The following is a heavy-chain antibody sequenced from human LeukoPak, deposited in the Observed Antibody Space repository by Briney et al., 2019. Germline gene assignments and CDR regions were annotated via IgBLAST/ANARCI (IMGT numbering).Heavy chain of an antibody. J-gene: IGHJ3*02. CDR1: GGTFSSYA. CDR2: IIPIFGTA. Sequence: SVKVSCKASGGTFSSYAISWVRQAPGQGLEWMGGIIPIFGTANYVQKFQGRVTITADESTSTAYMELSSLRSEDTAVYYCARARDDSSGYHALGFDAFDIWGQGTMVTVSS. D-gene: IGHD3-22*01. V-gene: IGHV1-69*13. CDR3: ARARDDSSGYHALGFDAFDI.